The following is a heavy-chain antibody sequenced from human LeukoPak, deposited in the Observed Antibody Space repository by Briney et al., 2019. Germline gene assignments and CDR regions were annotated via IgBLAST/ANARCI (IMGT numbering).Heavy chain of an antibody. CDR1: GFTFSSYA. D-gene: IGHD2-2*01. CDR3: AKEQDIVVVPAAIDY. J-gene: IGHJ4*02. CDR2: ISGSGGST. Sequence: GGSLRLSCAASGFTFSSYAMSWVRQAPGRGLEWVSAISGSGGSTYYADSVKGRFTISRDNSKNTLYLQMNSLRAEDTAVYYCAKEQDIVVVPAAIDYWGQGTLVTVSS. V-gene: IGHV3-23*01.